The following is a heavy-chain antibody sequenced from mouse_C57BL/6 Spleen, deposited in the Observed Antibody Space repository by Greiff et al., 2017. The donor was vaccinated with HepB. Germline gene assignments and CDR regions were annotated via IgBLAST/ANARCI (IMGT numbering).Heavy chain of an antibody. J-gene: IGHJ4*01. CDR2: IYPGSGST. V-gene: IGHV1-55*01. D-gene: IGHD1-1*01. CDR1: GYTFTSYW. Sequence: QVQLQQSGAELVKPGASVKMSCKASGYTFTSYWITWVKQRPGQGLEWIGDIYPGSGSTNYNEKFKSKATLTVDTSSSTAYMQLSSLTSEDSAVYYCARGSSYYYGSSYYAMDYWGQGTSVTVSS. CDR3: ARGSSYYYGSSYYAMDY.